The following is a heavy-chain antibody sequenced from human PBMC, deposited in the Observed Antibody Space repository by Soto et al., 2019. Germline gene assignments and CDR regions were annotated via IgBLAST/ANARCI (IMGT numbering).Heavy chain of an antibody. J-gene: IGHJ4*02. Sequence: PVGSLRLSCAASGFTFMSYGMDCVLQSRVKVLEWVAVISYDGSNKYYADSVKGRFTISRDNSKNTLYLQMNSLRAEDTAVYYCAKRRRRCSTTSCRGGFDYWGQGTLVTVSS. V-gene: IGHV3-30*18. CDR2: ISYDGSNK. CDR3: AKRRRRCSTTSCRGGFDY. CDR1: GFTFMSYG. D-gene: IGHD2-2*01.